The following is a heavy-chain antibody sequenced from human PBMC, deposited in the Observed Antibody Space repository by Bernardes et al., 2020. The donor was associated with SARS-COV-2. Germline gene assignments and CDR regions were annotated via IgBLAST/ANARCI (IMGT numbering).Heavy chain of an antibody. Sequence: ASVKVSCKASGYTFTSYDINWVRQATGQGLEWMGWMNPNSGNTGYAQKFQGRVTMTRNTSISTAYMELSSLRSEDTAVYYCARYFHIAVADILIFVYYYGMDVWGQGTTVTVSS. J-gene: IGHJ6*02. CDR3: ARYFHIAVADILIFVYYYGMDV. CDR1: GYTFTSYD. CDR2: MNPNSGNT. V-gene: IGHV1-8*01. D-gene: IGHD6-13*01.